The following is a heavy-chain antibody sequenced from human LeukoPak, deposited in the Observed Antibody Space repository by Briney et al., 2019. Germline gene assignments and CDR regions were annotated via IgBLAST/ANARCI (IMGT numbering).Heavy chain of an antibody. J-gene: IGHJ6*03. CDR2: IYPGDSDT. V-gene: IGHV5-51*01. Sequence: GESLKISCKGSGYSFTSYWIGWVRQMPGKGLEWMGIIYPGDSDTRYSPSFQGQVTISADKSISTAYLQWSGLKASDTAMYYCARYCSGGSCYSVPPSYYYYMDVWGKGTTVTVSS. D-gene: IGHD2-15*01. CDR1: GYSFTSYW. CDR3: ARYCSGGSCYSVPPSYYYYMDV.